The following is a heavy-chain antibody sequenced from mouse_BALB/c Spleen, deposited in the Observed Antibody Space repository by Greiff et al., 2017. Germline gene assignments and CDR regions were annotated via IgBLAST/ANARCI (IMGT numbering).Heavy chain of an antibody. V-gene: IGHV14-4*02. D-gene: IGHD3-3*01. CDR3: NAGRRGYYYAMDY. Sequence: EVQLQQSGAELVRSGASVKLSCTASGFNIKDYYMHWVKQRPEQGLEWIGWIDPENGDTEYAPKFQGKATMTADTSSNTAYLQLSSLTSEDTAVYYCNAGRRGYYYAMDYWGQGTSVTVSS. CDR1: GFNIKDYY. J-gene: IGHJ4*01. CDR2: IDPENGDT.